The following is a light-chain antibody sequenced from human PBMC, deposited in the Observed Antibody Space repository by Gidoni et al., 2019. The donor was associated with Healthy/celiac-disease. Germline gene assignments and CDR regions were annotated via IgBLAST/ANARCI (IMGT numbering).Light chain of an antibody. Sequence: SYVLTQPPSVSVAPGQTARITCGGNNIGSKSVHWYQQKPGQAPVLVVYDDSDRPSGIPDRFSGSNSGNTATLTIIRVEAGDEADYYCQVWDSSSDRVVFGGGTKLTVL. CDR3: QVWDSSSDRVV. CDR1: NIGSKS. CDR2: DDS. J-gene: IGLJ2*01. V-gene: IGLV3-21*02.